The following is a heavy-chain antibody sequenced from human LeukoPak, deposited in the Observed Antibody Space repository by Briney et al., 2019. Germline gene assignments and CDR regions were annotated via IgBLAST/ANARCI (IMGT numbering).Heavy chain of an antibody. V-gene: IGHV4-61*08. Sequence: PSETLSLTCSVSGVSISTSVYYWVWIRQPPGKGLEWIGYIYYSGSTNYNPSLKSRVTISVDTSKNQFSLKLSSVTAADTAVYYCARDGYSSSWAIDYWGQGTLVTVSS. J-gene: IGHJ4*02. CDR2: IYYSGST. CDR3: ARDGYSSSWAIDY. CDR1: GVSISTSVYY. D-gene: IGHD6-13*01.